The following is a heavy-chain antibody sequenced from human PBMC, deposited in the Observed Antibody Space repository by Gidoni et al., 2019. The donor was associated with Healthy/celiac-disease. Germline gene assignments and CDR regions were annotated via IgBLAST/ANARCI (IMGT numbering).Heavy chain of an antibody. J-gene: IGHJ5*02. Sequence: QVQLQQWGAGLLKPSETLSLTCAVYGGSFSGYYWSWIRQPPGKGLEWIGEINHSGSTNYNPSLKSRVTISVDTSKNQFSLKLSSVTAADTAVYYCARGRVRTWGDYSPWGQGTLVTVSS. CDR2: INHSGST. D-gene: IGHD7-27*01. V-gene: IGHV4-34*01. CDR1: GGSFSGYY. CDR3: ARGRVRTWGDYSP.